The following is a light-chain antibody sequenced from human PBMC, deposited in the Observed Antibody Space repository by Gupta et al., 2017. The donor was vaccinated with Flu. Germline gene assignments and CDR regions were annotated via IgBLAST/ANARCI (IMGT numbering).Light chain of an antibody. CDR3: CSYAGTNTYV. J-gene: IGLJ1*01. CDR1: SSNVGSYNL. CDR2: EAV. V-gene: IGLV2-23*01. Sequence: QSALTQPASVSGSPGQSITVSCTGTSSNVGSYNLVSWYQQHPGQAPKLIIYEAVKRPSGVSDRFSGSKIGNTASLTVSGLRAEDEADYYCCSYAGTNTYVFGSGTKVTVL.